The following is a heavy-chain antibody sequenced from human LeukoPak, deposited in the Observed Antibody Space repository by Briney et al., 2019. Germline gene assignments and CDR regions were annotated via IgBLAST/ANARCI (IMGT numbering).Heavy chain of an antibody. Sequence: GGSLRLSRAASGFTFSSYAMQWGRQAPGKGLEWVSVISYDGRNKYYADSVKGRFTISRDNSKNTLYLQMNSLRAEDTAVYYCASQEYSSSGGDYWGQGTLVTVSS. J-gene: IGHJ4*02. CDR3: ASQEYSSSGGDY. V-gene: IGHV3-30*04. D-gene: IGHD6-6*01. CDR1: GFTFSSYA. CDR2: ISYDGRNK.